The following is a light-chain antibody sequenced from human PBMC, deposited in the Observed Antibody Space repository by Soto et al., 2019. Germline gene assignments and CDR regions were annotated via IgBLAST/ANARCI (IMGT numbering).Light chain of an antibody. CDR2: SAS. CDR1: QSVSNNY. J-gene: IGKJ3*01. Sequence: EIVLTQSPGTLSLSPGERATLSCRASQSVSNNYLAWYRQKPGQAPRLLIFSASNSATGIPDRFSGSGSGTDFTLTISRLEPEDFAVYYCQQYGRSPFTFGPGTKVDIK. CDR3: QQYGRSPFT. V-gene: IGKV3-20*01.